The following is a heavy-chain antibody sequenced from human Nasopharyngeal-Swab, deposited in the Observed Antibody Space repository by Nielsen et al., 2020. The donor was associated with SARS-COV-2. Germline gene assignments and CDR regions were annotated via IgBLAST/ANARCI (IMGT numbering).Heavy chain of an antibody. D-gene: IGHD2-2*01. CDR1: GGSISSYY. CDR2: IYYSGST. Sequence: ESLKISCTVSGGSISSYYWSWIRQPPGKGLEWIGYIYYSGSTNYNPSLKSRVTISVDTSKNQFSLKLSSVTAADTAVYYCARDKYQGYYYYGMDVWGQGTTVTVSS. V-gene: IGHV4-59*01. J-gene: IGHJ6*02. CDR3: ARDKYQGYYYYGMDV.